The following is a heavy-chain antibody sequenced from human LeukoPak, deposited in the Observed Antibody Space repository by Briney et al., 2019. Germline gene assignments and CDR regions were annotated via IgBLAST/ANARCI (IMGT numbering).Heavy chain of an antibody. CDR2: IYTSGST. V-gene: IGHV4-4*07. D-gene: IGHD2-2*02. J-gene: IGHJ6*03. CDR3: ARVKGYCSSTSCYSYYYYMDV. Sequence: KPSETLSLTCTVSGGSISSYYWSWLRQPARKGPEWIGRIYTSGSTNYNPSLKSRVTMSVDTSKNQFSLKLSSVTAADTAVYYCARVKGYCSSTSCYSYYYYMDVWGKGTTVTVSS. CDR1: GGSISSYY.